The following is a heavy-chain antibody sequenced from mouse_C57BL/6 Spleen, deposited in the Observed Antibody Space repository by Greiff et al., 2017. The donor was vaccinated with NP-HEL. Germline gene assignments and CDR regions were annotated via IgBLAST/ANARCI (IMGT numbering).Heavy chain of an antibody. CDR1: GYTFTSYW. J-gene: IGHJ2*01. CDR2: IHPNSGST. CDR3: ARSHYSNYEVYYFDY. D-gene: IGHD2-5*01. V-gene: IGHV1-64*01. Sequence: VQLQQPGAELVKPGASVKLSCKASGYTFTSYWMHWVKQRPGQGLEWIGMIHPNSGSTNYNEKFKSKATLTVDKSSSTAYMQLSSLTSEDPAVYYCARSHYSNYEVYYFDYWGQGTTLTVSS.